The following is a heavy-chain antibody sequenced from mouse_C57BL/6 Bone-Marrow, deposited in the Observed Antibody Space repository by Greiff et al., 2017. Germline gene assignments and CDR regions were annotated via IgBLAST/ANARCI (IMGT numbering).Heavy chain of an antibody. D-gene: IGHD2-3*01. CDR3: AKNGGYYDWYFDV. V-gene: IGHV2-5*01. CDR2: IWRGGST. CDR1: GFSLTSYG. Sequence: VQLQQSGPGLVQPSQSLSITCTVSGFSLTSYGVHWVRQSPGKGLEWLGVIWRGGSTDYNAAFMSRLSITKDNSKSQVFFKMNSLQADDTAIYYCAKNGGYYDWYFDVWGTGTTVTVSS. J-gene: IGHJ1*03.